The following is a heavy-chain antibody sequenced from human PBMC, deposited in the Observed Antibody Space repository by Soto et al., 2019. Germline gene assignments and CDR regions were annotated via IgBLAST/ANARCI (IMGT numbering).Heavy chain of an antibody. Sequence: SETLSLTCAVSGYSISSSNWWGWIRQPPGKGLEWIGYIYYSGTTYYNPYLKSRVTISVDTSKNKFSLKLSSVTAADTVVYYCARHLNNGAGAYCGGEFDYWGQGTLVTVSS. CDR3: ARHLNNGAGAYCGGEFDY. CDR1: GYSISSSNW. CDR2: IYYSGTT. J-gene: IGHJ4*02. V-gene: IGHV4-28*01. D-gene: IGHD2-21*01.